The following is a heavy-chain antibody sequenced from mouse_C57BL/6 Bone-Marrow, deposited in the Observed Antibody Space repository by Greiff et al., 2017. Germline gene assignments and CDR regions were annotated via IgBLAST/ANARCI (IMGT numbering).Heavy chain of an antibody. CDR2: IYPGDGDT. CDR3: AISSGYVFDY. D-gene: IGHD3-2*02. CDR1: GYAFSSSW. Sequence: QVQLKQSGPELVKPGASVKISCKASGYAFSSSWMNWVKQRPGKGLEWIGRIYPGDGDTNYNGKFKGKATLTADKSSSTAYMQLSSLTSEDSAVYFCAISSGYVFDYWGQGTTLTVSS. V-gene: IGHV1-82*01. J-gene: IGHJ2*01.